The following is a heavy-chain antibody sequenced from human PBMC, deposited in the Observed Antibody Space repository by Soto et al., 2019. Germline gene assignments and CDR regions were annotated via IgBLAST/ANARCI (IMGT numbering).Heavy chain of an antibody. V-gene: IGHV1-18*01. CDR1: GYTFINYG. CDR2: IRAYNGYT. J-gene: IGHJ4*02. CDR3: ARQYCITNSCYYWIYYFDY. D-gene: IGHD2-2*01. Sequence: QVQLVQSGTEVKKPGASVKVSCKASGYTFINYGISWVRQAPGQGLEWLGWIRAYNGYTNYAQKFQGRVTMTTDTSTSTAYNELRSLRSDDTAVYYCARQYCITNSCYYWIYYFDYWGQGTLVTVSS.